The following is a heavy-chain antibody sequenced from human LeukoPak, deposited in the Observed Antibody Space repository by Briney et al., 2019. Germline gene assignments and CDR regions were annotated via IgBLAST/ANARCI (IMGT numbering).Heavy chain of an antibody. Sequence: SETLSLTCTVSGASISSYYWSWIRQPPGKGLEWIGYTHYSGSGYNNPSLKSRVTISVDTSKSQFSLKLNSVTAADTAVYFCARAILTASGFVWHFDLWGRGTLVTVSS. CDR3: ARAILTASGFVWHFDL. CDR1: GASISSYY. J-gene: IGHJ2*01. V-gene: IGHV4-59*06. CDR2: THYSGSG. D-gene: IGHD3-3*01.